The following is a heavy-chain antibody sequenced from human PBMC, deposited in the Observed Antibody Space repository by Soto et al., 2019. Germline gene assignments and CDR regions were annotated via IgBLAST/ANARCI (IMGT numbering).Heavy chain of an antibody. CDR3: ARHRTYRSSWVDYYYRMDV. D-gene: IGHD6-13*01. CDR2: IYPGDSDT. CDR1: GYRFTGYW. Sequence: GESLKISCKGSGYRFTGYWIGWVRQMPGKGLEWMGMIYPGDSDTRYSPSVQGQVTISADKSISTAYLQWSSLKASDTAMYYCARHRTYRSSWVDYYYRMDVWGQGTTVTVSS. V-gene: IGHV5-51*01. J-gene: IGHJ6*02.